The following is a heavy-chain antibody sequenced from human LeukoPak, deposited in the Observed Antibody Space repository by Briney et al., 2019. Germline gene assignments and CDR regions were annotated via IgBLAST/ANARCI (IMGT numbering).Heavy chain of an antibody. CDR2: INTNTGSP. V-gene: IGHV7-4-1*02. Sequence: ASVKVSCKASGGTFSSYAISWVRQAPGQGLEWMGWINTNTGSPNYAQGFTGRFVFSLDTSVSTAYLQITSLKAEDTAVYYCARTRAPYYYASGSPDFWGQGTLVTVSS. J-gene: IGHJ4*02. CDR3: ARTRAPYYYASGSPDF. D-gene: IGHD3-10*01. CDR1: GGTFSSYA.